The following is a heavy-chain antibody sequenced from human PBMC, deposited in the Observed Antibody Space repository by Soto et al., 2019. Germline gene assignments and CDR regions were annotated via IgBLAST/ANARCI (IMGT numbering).Heavy chain of an antibody. CDR2: MNPNSGNT. CDR1: GYTFTSYD. V-gene: IGHV1-8*01. Sequence: AAVKVSCKASGYTFTSYDINWVRQATGQGLEWMGWMNPNSGNTGYAQKFQGRVTMTRNTSISTAYMELSSLRSEDTAVYYCERGIRYFDWSFDAFDICGQGTMVTVS. CDR3: ERGIRYFDWSFDAFDI. J-gene: IGHJ3*02. D-gene: IGHD3-9*01.